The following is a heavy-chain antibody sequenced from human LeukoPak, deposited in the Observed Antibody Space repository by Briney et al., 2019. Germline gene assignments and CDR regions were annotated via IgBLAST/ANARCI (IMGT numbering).Heavy chain of an antibody. J-gene: IGHJ4*02. V-gene: IGHV4-34*01. CDR1: GGSFSGYY. Sequence: SETLSLTCAVYGGSFSGYYWSWIRQPPGKGLEWIGEINHSGSTNYNPSLKSRVTISVDTSKNQFSPKLSSVTAADTAVYYCAKAREGNSVDRWGQGTLVTVSS. D-gene: IGHD4-23*01. CDR2: INHSGST. CDR3: AKAREGNSVDR.